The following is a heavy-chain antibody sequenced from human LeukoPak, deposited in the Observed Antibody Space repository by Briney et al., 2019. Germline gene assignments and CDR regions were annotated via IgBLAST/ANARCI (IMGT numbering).Heavy chain of an antibody. CDR1: GGSFSGYY. V-gene: IGHV4-34*01. CDR3: ARGQRNFAWLTLSPNYSYSGMAV. Sequence: TSETLSLTCAVYGGSFSGYYWSWIRQPPGKGLEWIGEINHSGSTNYNPSLKSRVTISVDTSKNQFSLKLSSVTAADTAVYYCARGQRNFAWLTLSPNYSYSGMAVWAKGPRSPSP. J-gene: IGHJ6*02. CDR2: INHSGST. D-gene: IGHD3-9*01.